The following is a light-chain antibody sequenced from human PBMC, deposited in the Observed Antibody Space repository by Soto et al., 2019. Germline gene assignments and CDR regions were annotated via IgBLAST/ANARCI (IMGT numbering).Light chain of an antibody. V-gene: IGKV3-20*01. J-gene: IGKJ1*01. CDR2: GAS. CDR1: QSVSSSY. Sequence: EVVWTQSSGTLSLSPGERATLSCRASQSVSSSYLAWYQQKPGQAPRLLIYGASSRATGIPDRFSGSGSGTDFTLTISRLEPEDFAVYYCQQYGSSPVTFGQGTKVDIK. CDR3: QQYGSSPVT.